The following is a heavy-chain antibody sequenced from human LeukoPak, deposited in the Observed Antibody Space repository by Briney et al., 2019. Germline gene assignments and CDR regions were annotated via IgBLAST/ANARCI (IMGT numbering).Heavy chain of an antibody. D-gene: IGHD3-10*01. V-gene: IGHV3-11*01. J-gene: IGHJ4*02. CDR2: ISSDGGNM. CDR3: ARSGSELDY. CDR1: GFTFSDYY. Sequence: PGGSLRLSCAASGFTFSDYYMSWIRQAPGKGLEWVSYISSDGGNMNNADSVKGRFTISRDNAKNSLYLQMNSLRAEDTAVYYCARSGSELDYWGQGTLVTVSS.